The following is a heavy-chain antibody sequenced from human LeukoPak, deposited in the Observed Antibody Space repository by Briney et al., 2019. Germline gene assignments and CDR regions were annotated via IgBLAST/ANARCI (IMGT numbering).Heavy chain of an antibody. CDR2: ISWNSGSI. Sequence: GGSLRLSCAASGFTFDDYAMHWVRQAPGKGLEWVSGISWNSGSIGYADSVKGRFTISRDNAKNSLYLQMNSLRAGDTALYHCARGSDGSSSPYCFDYWGQGTLVTVSS. CDR3: ARGSDGSSSPYCFDY. CDR1: GFTFDDYA. D-gene: IGHD6-6*01. J-gene: IGHJ4*02. V-gene: IGHV3-9*01.